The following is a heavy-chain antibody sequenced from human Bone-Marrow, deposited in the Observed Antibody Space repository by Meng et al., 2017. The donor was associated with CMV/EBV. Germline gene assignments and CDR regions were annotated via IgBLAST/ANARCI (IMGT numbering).Heavy chain of an antibody. J-gene: IGHJ2*01. Sequence: ASVKVSCKASGYTFTSYAMHWVRQAPGQRLEWMGWSNAGNGNTKYSQEFQGRVTITRDTSTSTAYMELRSLRSDDTAVYYCARVFLGKSAAIGGRYFDLWGRGTLVTVSS. CDR3: ARVFLGKSAAIGGRYFDL. CDR2: SNAGNGNT. V-gene: IGHV1-3*02. CDR1: GYTFTSYA. D-gene: IGHD2-2*02.